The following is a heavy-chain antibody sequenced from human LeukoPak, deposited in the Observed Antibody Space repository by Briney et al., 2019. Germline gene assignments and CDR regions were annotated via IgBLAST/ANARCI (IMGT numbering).Heavy chain of an antibody. Sequence: GGSLRLSCAASGFTFSSSSMNGVRQAPGKGLEWVSYISSSSTISYADSVKGRFTISRDNAKNSLYLQMNSLRAEDSAVYYCARIAFSTGSTSPWGQGTLVTVSS. J-gene: IGHJ5*02. V-gene: IGHV3-48*01. CDR3: ARIAFSTGSTSP. CDR2: ISSSSTI. CDR1: GFTFSSSS. D-gene: IGHD6-19*01.